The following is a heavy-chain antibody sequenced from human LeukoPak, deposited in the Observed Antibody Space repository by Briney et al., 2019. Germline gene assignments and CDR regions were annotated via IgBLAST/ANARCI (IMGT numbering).Heavy chain of an antibody. V-gene: IGHV4-39*01. CDR1: GGSISSTNYY. Sequence: SETLSLTCTVSGGSISSTNYYWGWIRQPPGKGLEWIGSIYYSGGTYYKPSLKSRVTISVDTSKNQFSLKLNSVTAADTAVYYCARQKGSSFGWSYGMDVWGQGTTATVSS. J-gene: IGHJ6*02. CDR3: ARQKGSSFGWSYGMDV. CDR2: IYYSGGT. D-gene: IGHD3-3*02.